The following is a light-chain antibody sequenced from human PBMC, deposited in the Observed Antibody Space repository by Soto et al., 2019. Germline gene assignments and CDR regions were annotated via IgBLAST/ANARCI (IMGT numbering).Light chain of an antibody. V-gene: IGKV3-20*01. Sequence: EIVLTQSPGTLSLSPGERATLSCRASQSVSSSYLAWYQQKPGQAPRLLIYGASSRATGIPDRFSGSGSGTDFTLTISRLEPEEFAVYYCQQYGSSPNTFGQGTNVEIK. CDR1: QSVSSSY. J-gene: IGKJ1*01. CDR2: GAS. CDR3: QQYGSSPNT.